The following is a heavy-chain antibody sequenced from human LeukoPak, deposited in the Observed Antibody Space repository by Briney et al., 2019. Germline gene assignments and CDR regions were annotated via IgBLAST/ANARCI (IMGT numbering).Heavy chain of an antibody. Sequence: SETLSLTCTVSGGSISSYYWSWIRQPPGKGLEWIGYIYYSGSTNYNPSLKSRVTISVDTSKNQFSLKLSSVTAADTAVYYCARQVSRYDSSGYFKEFSPWGQGTLVTVSS. D-gene: IGHD3-22*01. J-gene: IGHJ5*02. CDR1: GGSISSYY. CDR3: ARQVSRYDSSGYFKEFSP. CDR2: IYYSGST. V-gene: IGHV4-59*08.